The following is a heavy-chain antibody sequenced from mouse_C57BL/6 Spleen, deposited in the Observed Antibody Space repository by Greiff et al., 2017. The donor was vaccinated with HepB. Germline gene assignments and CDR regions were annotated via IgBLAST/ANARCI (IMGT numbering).Heavy chain of an antibody. CDR2: ISSGGDYI. Sequence: EVQLVESGEGLVKPGGSLKLSCAASGFTFSSYAMSWVRQTPEKRLEWVAYISSGGDYIYYADTVKGRFTISRDNARNTLYLQMSSLKSEDTAMYYCTRDDGNYYGSSPYFDVWGTGTTVTVSS. CDR3: TRDDGNYYGSSPYFDV. J-gene: IGHJ1*03. CDR1: GFTFSSYA. D-gene: IGHD1-1*01. V-gene: IGHV5-9-1*02.